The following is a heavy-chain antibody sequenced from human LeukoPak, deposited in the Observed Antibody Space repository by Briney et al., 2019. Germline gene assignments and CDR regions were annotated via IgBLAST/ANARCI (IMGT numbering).Heavy chain of an antibody. V-gene: IGHV3-74*01. D-gene: IGHD3-22*01. J-gene: IGHJ6*03. CDR2: INSDGSST. CDR1: GFTFSSYW. CDR3: ARDLFLYYYYMDV. Sequence: GGSLRLSCAASGFTFSSYWMHWVRQAPGKGLVWVSRINSDGSSTSYADSVKGRITISRDNAKNSLYLQMNSLRAEDTAVYYCARDLFLYYYYMDVWGKGTTVTVSS.